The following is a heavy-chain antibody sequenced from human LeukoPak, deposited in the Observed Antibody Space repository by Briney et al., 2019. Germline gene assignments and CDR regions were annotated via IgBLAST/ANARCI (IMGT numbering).Heavy chain of an antibody. CDR1: GGSISSSSYY. CDR2: IYYSGST. Sequence: PSETLSLTCTVSGGSISSSSYYWGWIRQPPGKGLEWIGSIYYSGSTYYNPSLKSRVTISVDTSKNQFSLKLSSVTAADTAVYYCARQKGGGGSSPGPFDYWGQGTLVTVSS. V-gene: IGHV4-39*01. D-gene: IGHD1-26*01. J-gene: IGHJ4*02. CDR3: ARQKGGGGSSPGPFDY.